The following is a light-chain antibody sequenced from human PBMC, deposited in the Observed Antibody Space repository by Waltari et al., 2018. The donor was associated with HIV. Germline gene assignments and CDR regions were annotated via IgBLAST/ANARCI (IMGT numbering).Light chain of an antibody. V-gene: IGLV2-14*01. CDR2: EVS. CDR3: SSYTTTSNVEL. Sequence: QSALTQPASVSGSPGQSITISCTGSSSDVGGYNFVSWYQQHPGKAPKLMVYEVSNRPSGVFNRFSGSKSGNTASLTISGLQAEDEAVYYCSSYTTTSNVELFGGGTKLTVL. CDR1: SSDVGGYNF. J-gene: IGLJ2*01.